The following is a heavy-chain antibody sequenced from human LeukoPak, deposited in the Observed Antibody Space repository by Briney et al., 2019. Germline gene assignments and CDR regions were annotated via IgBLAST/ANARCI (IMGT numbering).Heavy chain of an antibody. D-gene: IGHD3-10*01. CDR3: ARGRVTMVRGVSRTYWYFDL. V-gene: IGHV4-34*01. CDR1: GGSFSGYY. CDR2: VNHSGST. Sequence: SETLSLTCAVYGGSFSGYYWSWIRQPPGKGLEWFGEVNHSGSTNYNPSLKSRVTISVDTTKNQFSLKLSSVTAADTAVYYCARGRVTMVRGVSRTYWYFDLWGRGTLVTVSS. J-gene: IGHJ2*01.